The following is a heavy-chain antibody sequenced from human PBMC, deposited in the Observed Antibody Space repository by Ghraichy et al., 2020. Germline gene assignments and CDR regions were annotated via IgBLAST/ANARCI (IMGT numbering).Heavy chain of an antibody. CDR3: AKEVAGSPWSFDN. CDR2: ISYNGGYK. D-gene: IGHD6-19*01. J-gene: IGHJ4*02. CDR1: GFTFSTLG. Sequence: GGSLRLSCAASGFTFSTLGIHWVRQAPGKRLEWVAVISYNGGYKSYGDSVKGRFTISRDNFKNTLDLQMNSLSTEDTAVYYCAKEVAGSPWSFDNWGQGTLVTVSS. V-gene: IGHV3-30*18.